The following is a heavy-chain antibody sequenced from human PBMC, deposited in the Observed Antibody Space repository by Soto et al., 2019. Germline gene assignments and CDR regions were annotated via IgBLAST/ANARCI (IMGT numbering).Heavy chain of an antibody. CDR2: INSDGSST. CDR1: RFTFSTYL. J-gene: IGHJ3*02. Sequence: GGFLRLSCTASRFTFSTYLMHWVRQDPGKGLLWVSRINSDGSSTNYADSVKGRFTISRDNAKSTLWLQMNSLRAEDTAVYYCASAMGGTRNALNIWGQGTMVTVS. D-gene: IGHD6-19*01. V-gene: IGHV3-74*01. CDR3: ASAMGGTRNALNI.